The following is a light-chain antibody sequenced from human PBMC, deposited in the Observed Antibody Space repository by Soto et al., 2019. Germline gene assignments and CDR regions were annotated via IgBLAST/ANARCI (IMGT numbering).Light chain of an antibody. Sequence: EIVLTQSPGTLSLSPGERATLSCRASQSVSSSYLAWYQQKPGQAPRLLIYGASSRATGIPDRFSGSGSGTDFTLTISRLEPYDFAVYYCQQYGSSPRTFGQRTKVEIK. V-gene: IGKV3-20*01. CDR3: QQYGSSPRT. CDR1: QSVSSSY. J-gene: IGKJ1*01. CDR2: GAS.